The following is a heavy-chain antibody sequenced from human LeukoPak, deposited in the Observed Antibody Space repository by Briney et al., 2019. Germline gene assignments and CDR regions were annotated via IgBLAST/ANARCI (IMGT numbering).Heavy chain of an antibody. CDR1: GFTFPTYW. Sequence: GGSLRLSCSASGFTFPTYWMIWVRQVPGEGLVYVSHMNHDGTITNYADSVKGRFTMSRDNARNTVFLQMDGLRPEDTAVYYCGRDNYGSIDFWGQGVLVTVSS. CDR2: MNHDGTIT. J-gene: IGHJ4*02. CDR3: GRDNYGSIDF. V-gene: IGHV3-74*01. D-gene: IGHD3-16*01.